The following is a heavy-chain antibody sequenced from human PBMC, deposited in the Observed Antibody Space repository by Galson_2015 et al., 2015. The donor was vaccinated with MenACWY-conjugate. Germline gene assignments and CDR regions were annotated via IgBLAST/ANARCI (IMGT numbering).Heavy chain of an antibody. CDR2: ICAGGISI. J-gene: IGHJ6*02. Sequence: SLRLSCAASGFTFSTYWMHWVRQAPGKGLECVSRICAGGISIMYGDSVRGRFTISRDDAENTLYLQMDGLRADDTAVYFCVRGSSGWRGMDIWGQGTTVTVSS. CDR1: GFTFSTYW. V-gene: IGHV3-74*03. D-gene: IGHD6-19*01. CDR3: VRGSSGWRGMDI.